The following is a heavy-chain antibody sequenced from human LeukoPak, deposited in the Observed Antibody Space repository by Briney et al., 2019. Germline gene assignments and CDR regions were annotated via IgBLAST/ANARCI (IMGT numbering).Heavy chain of an antibody. J-gene: IGHJ4*02. D-gene: IGHD3-22*01. CDR2: ISYDGSNK. CDR1: GFTFSSYA. CDR3: ARVARVVVITANFDY. Sequence: GGSLRLSCAASGFTFSSYAMHWVRQAPGKGLEWVAVISYDGSNKYCADSVKGRFTISRDNSKNTLYLQMNSLRAEDTAVYYCARVARVVVITANFDYWGQGTLVTVSS. V-gene: IGHV3-30-3*01.